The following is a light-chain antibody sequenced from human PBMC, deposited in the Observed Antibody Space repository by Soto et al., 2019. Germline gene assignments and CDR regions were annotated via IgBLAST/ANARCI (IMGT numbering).Light chain of an antibody. CDR2: AAS. V-gene: IGKV1-39*01. J-gene: IGKJ1*01. CDR1: QSISNH. CDR3: QQYYGSPQT. Sequence: DIPMTPSPSSLSASVEDRVIITCRASQSISNHLTWYQQKPGKAPKLLIYAASSLQSGVPSRFSGSRSGPEFTLTISSLQPEDFATYYCQQYYGSPQTFGQGTKVDI.